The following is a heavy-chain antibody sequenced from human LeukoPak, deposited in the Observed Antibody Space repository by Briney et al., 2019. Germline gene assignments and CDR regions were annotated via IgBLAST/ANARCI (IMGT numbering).Heavy chain of an antibody. CDR3: ATRGDYSDTSGNSYDALDI. CDR2: ISHFGST. Sequence: RSSETLSLTCAVSGASFSDYYWNWLRQPPGKGLEWIGEISHFGSTDYNPSLKSRVTISVDTSKNQFSLQLTSVTAADTAVYYCATRGDYSDTSGNSYDALDIWGQGTMVTVSS. D-gene: IGHD3-22*01. J-gene: IGHJ3*02. CDR1: GASFSDYY. V-gene: IGHV4-34*01.